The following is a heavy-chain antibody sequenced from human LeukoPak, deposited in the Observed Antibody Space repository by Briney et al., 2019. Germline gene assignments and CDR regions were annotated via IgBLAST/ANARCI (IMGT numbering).Heavy chain of an antibody. Sequence: GGSLRLSCAASGFTFSNAWMSWVRQAPGKGLEWVGRIKSKTDGGTTDYAAPVKGRFTIPRDDSKNTLYLQMNSLKTEDTAVYYCTTADGYSYGYGIDYWGQGTLVTVSS. J-gene: IGHJ4*02. V-gene: IGHV3-15*01. CDR3: TTADGYSYGYGIDY. D-gene: IGHD5-18*01. CDR1: GFTFSNAW. CDR2: IKSKTDGGTT.